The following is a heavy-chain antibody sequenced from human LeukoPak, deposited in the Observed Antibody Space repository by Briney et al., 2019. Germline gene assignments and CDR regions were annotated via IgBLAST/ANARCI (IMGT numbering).Heavy chain of an antibody. D-gene: IGHD6-13*01. CDR3: ATTYSSSWYPNWFDP. V-gene: IGHV5-51*01. CDR2: IYPGDSDT. Sequence: GESLKISCKGSGYSFTSYWIGWVRQMPGKGLECMGIIYPGDSDTRYSPSFQGQVTISADKSISTAYLQWSSLKASDTAMYYCATTYSSSWYPNWFDPWGQGTLVTVSS. J-gene: IGHJ5*02. CDR1: GYSFTSYW.